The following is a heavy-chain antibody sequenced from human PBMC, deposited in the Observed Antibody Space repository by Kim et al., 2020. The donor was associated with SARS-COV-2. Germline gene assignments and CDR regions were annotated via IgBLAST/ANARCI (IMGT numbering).Heavy chain of an antibody. CDR2: INSDGSST. CDR3: ARDKNLVPQYYYDSRRGAFDI. CDR1: GFTFSSYW. J-gene: IGHJ3*02. Sequence: GGSLRLSCAASGFTFSSYWMHWVRQAPGKGLVWVSRINSDGSSTSYADSVKGRFTISRDNAKNTLYLQMNSLRAEDTAVYYCARDKNLVPQYYYDSRRGAFDIWGQGTMVTVSS. V-gene: IGHV3-74*01. D-gene: IGHD3-22*01.